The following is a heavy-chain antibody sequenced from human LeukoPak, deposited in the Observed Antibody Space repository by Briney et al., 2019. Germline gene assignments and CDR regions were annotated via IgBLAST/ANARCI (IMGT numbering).Heavy chain of an antibody. D-gene: IGHD2-2*01. CDR1: GFTFSSYA. J-gene: IGHJ4*02. CDR3: ARGSLVVPAAKLSFDY. CDR2: ISYDGSNK. Sequence: GGSLRLSCAASGFTFSSYAMHWVRQAPGKGLEWVAVISYDGSNKYYADSVKGRFTISRDNSKNTLYLQMNSLRAEDTAVYYCARGSLVVPAAKLSFDYWGQGTLVTVSS. V-gene: IGHV3-30-3*01.